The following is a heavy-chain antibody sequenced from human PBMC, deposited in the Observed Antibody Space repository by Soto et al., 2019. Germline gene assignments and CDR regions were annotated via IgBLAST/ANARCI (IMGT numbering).Heavy chain of an antibody. D-gene: IGHD3-9*01. V-gene: IGHV1-2*02. CDR1: GYTFTGYY. J-gene: IGHJ3*02. CDR2: INPNSGGT. Sequence: GASVKVSCKASGYTFTGYYMHWGRQAPGQGLEWMGWINPNSGGTIYAHKFQGRVTMTRDTSISTAYMELSRLGSDDTAVYYCAKPSLYHSLTGYSRNDFGIRGQGKMI. CDR3: AKPSLYHSLTGYSRNDFGI.